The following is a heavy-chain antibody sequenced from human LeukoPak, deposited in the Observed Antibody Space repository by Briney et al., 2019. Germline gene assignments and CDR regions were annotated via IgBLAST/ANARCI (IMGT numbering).Heavy chain of an antibody. V-gene: IGHV3-30*02. Sequence: GGSLRLSCAASGFTFSSYGMHWVRQAPGRGLEGVAFIRYDGSNKYYADSVKGRFTISRDNSKNTLYLQMNSLRAEDTAVYYCAKTTMGRGVIDAFDMWGQGTMVTVSS. CDR2: IRYDGSNK. CDR3: AKTTMGRGVIDAFDM. D-gene: IGHD3-10*01. CDR1: GFTFSSYG. J-gene: IGHJ3*02.